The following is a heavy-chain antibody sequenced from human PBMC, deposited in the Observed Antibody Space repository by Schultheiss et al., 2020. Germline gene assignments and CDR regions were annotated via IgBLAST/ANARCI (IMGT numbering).Heavy chain of an antibody. CDR2: INHSGST. CDR3: ARSGITIFGVVIIRGRFDY. D-gene: IGHD3-3*01. V-gene: IGHV4-34*01. Sequence: SATLSLTCAVYGGSFSGYYWSWIRQPPGKGLEWIGEINHSGSTNYNPSLKSRVTISVDTSKNQFSLKLSSVTAADTAVYYCARSGITIFGVVIIRGRFDYWGQGTLVTVSS. CDR1: GGSFSGYY. J-gene: IGHJ4*02.